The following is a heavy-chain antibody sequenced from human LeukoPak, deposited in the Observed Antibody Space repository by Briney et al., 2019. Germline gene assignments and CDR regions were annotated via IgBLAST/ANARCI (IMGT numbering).Heavy chain of an antibody. Sequence: SGPALVKPTQTLTLTCTFSGFSLSTSGMCVSWIRQPAGKALEWLALIDGDDDKYYWTSLKARLTISKDTSKNQVVLTMTNMDPVDTATYYCARMGEAAAGSLVSDPYYYYGMDVWGQGTTVTVSS. D-gene: IGHD6-13*01. CDR3: ARMGEAAAGSLVSDPYYYYGMDV. V-gene: IGHV2-70*01. CDR1: GFSLSTSGMC. CDR2: IDGDDDK. J-gene: IGHJ6*02.